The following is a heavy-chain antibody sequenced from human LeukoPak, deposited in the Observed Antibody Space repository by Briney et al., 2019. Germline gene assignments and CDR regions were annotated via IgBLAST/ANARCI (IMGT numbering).Heavy chain of an antibody. D-gene: IGHD2-2*01. V-gene: IGHV4-4*07. CDR3: ASDIVVVPAARYRAFDI. Sequence: ASETLSLTCTVSGGSISSYYWSWIRQPAGKGLEWIGRIYTSGSTNYNPSLKSRVTMSVDTSKNQFSLKLSSVTAADTAVYYCASDIVVVPAARYRAFDIWGQGTMVTVSS. J-gene: IGHJ3*02. CDR2: IYTSGST. CDR1: GGSISSYY.